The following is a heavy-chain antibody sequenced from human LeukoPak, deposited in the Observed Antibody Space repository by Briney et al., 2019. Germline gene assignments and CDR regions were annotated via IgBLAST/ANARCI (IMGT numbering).Heavy chain of an antibody. V-gene: IGHV4-39*07. CDR2: IYYSGST. J-gene: IGHJ6*03. Sequence: SETLSLTCTVSGGSISRSSYYWGWIRQPPGKGLEWIGSIYYSGSTYYNPSLKSRVTISVDTSKNQFSLKLSSVTAADTAVYYCARFGVVVPAATGYMDVWGKGTTVTVSS. D-gene: IGHD2-2*01. CDR3: ARFGVVVPAATGYMDV. CDR1: GGSISRSSYY.